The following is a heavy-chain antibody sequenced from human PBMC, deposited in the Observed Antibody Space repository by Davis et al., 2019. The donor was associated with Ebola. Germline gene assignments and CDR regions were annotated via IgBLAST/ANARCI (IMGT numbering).Heavy chain of an antibody. CDR1: GLTFSGSA. V-gene: IGHV3-73*01. CDR3: ASSTGEGYMDV. CDR2: IRSKANSYAT. Sequence: PGGSLRLSCAPSGLTFSGSAMHWVRQASGKGLEWVGRIRSKANSYATAYAASVKGRFTISRDDSKNTAYLQMNSLRAEDTAVYYCASSTGEGYMDVWGKGTTVTVSS. D-gene: IGHD1-14*01. J-gene: IGHJ6*03.